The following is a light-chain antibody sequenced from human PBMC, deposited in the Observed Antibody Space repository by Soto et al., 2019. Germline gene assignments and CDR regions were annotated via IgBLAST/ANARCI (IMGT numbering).Light chain of an antibody. CDR3: QQYYSYPPI. Sequence: AIRMTQSPSSFSASTGDRVTITCRASQGISNYLAWYQQKPGKAPNLLIYAASTLQSGVPSRFSGSGSGTDFTLAISYLQSEDFATYFCQQYYSYPPIFGQGTKLEIK. CDR2: AAS. J-gene: IGKJ2*01. CDR1: QGISNY. V-gene: IGKV1-8*01.